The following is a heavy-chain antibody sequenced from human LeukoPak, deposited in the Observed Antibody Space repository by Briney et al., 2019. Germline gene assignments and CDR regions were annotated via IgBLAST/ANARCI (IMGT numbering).Heavy chain of an antibody. J-gene: IGHJ1*01. D-gene: IGHD6-13*01. CDR1: GGSFSGYY. V-gene: IGHV4-34*01. Sequence: SETLSLTCAVYGGSFSGYYWSWIRQPPGKGLEWSGEINHSGSTNYNPSLKSRVTISVDTSKNQFSLKLSSVTAADTAVYYCARRSSWTNYEYFQHWGQGTLVTVSS. CDR2: INHSGST. CDR3: ARRSSWTNYEYFQH.